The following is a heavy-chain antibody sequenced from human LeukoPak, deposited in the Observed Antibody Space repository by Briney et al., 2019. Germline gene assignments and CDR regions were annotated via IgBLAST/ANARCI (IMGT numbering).Heavy chain of an antibody. CDR1: GFTVSSNY. V-gene: IGHV3-66*01. CDR3: AGLKKDIAEADRFDY. J-gene: IGHJ4*02. D-gene: IGHD6-19*01. CDR2: IYSGGST. Sequence: PGGSLRLSCAASGFTVSSNYRSWVRQAPGKGLEGVSVIYSGGSTYYADSVKGRFTISRDNSKNTLYLQMNSLRAEDTAVYYCAGLKKDIAEADRFDYWGQGTLVTVSS.